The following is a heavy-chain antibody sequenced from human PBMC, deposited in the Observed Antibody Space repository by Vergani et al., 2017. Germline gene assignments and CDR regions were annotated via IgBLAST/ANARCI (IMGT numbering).Heavy chain of an antibody. CDR3: ARPRSVDSSPIPGDAFDI. J-gene: IGHJ3*02. V-gene: IGHV5-51*01. Sequence: EVQLVQSGAEVKKPGESLKISCKGSGYSFTSYWIGWVRQMPGKGLEWMGIIYPGDSDTRYSPSFQGQVTISADKSISTAYLQWSSLKASDTAMYYCARPRSVDSSPIPGDAFDIWGQGTMVTVSS. D-gene: IGHD3-22*01. CDR2: IYPGDSDT. CDR1: GYSFTSYW.